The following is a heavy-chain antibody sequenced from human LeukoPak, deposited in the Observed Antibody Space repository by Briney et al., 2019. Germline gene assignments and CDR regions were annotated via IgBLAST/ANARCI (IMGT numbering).Heavy chain of an antibody. CDR2: ITSSGSYI. V-gene: IGHV3-21*01. D-gene: IGHD2-8*02. Sequence: GGSLRLSCAASGFSFSTYSMNWVRQAPGKGLEWVSSITSSGSYIYYANSVKGRFTVSRDNSKSTLYLQLNSLRAGDTAVYYCARISCTGNSCRPYSYYDMDVWGQGTTVTVSS. J-gene: IGHJ6*02. CDR3: ARISCTGNSCRPYSYYDMDV. CDR1: GFSFSTYS.